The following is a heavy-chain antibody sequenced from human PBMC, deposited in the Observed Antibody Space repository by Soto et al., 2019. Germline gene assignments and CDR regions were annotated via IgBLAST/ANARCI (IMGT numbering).Heavy chain of an antibody. D-gene: IGHD5-12*01. Sequence: SETLSLTCAVYGGSFSGYYWSWIRQPPGKGLEWIGEINHSGSTNYNPSLKSRVTISVDTSKNQFSLKLSSVTAADTAVYYCARAPNIVATIMGQGYYYYMDVWGKGTTVTVSS. CDR3: ARAPNIVATIMGQGYYYYMDV. V-gene: IGHV4-34*01. CDR1: GGSFSGYY. J-gene: IGHJ6*03. CDR2: INHSGST.